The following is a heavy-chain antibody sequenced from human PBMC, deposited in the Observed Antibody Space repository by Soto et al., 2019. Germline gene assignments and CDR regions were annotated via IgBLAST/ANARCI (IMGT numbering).Heavy chain of an antibody. J-gene: IGHJ5*02. Sequence: QVQLVQSGPEVKKPGASVKVSCKASGYSFSSYGITWVRQAPGQGLEWMGWISPSSGETNYAQKFQGRVTVTTDTSTTTTYLELRSLKSDDTAVYYCVRDWHPRFDPWGPGTLVTVSS. CDR2: ISPSSGET. CDR3: VRDWHPRFDP. CDR1: GYSFSSYG. V-gene: IGHV1-18*01.